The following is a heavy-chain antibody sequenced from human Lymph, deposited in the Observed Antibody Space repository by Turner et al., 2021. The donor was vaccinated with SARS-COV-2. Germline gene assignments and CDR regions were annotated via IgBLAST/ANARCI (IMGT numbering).Heavy chain of an antibody. V-gene: IGHV1-8*01. J-gene: IGHJ5*02. Sequence: QLQLVQPGDEVKKPGAAVKVSCMASGYTFTRYDINWVRQARGKGLDWMGWMDPNSGNTGYATKFQGRVTMTRNTSISTAYMELSSVRSEDTAVYYCARAAQWTVWFDPWGQGTLVTVSS. CDR3: ARAAQWTVWFDP. CDR1: GYTFTRYD. D-gene: IGHD6-19*01. CDR2: MDPNSGNT.